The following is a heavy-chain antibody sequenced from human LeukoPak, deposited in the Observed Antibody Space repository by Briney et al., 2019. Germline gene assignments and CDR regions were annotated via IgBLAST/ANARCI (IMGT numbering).Heavy chain of an antibody. Sequence: GGSLRLSCAASGFIFSSYAMSWVRQAPGKGLEWVSGINTSGGSTAYADSVKGRFSISRDNPRNTLYMQMNSLRAEDTALYYCAIMHPYYDGNGYWVQWGQGTLVTVSS. CDR1: GFIFSSYA. D-gene: IGHD3-22*01. J-gene: IGHJ4*02. V-gene: IGHV3-23*01. CDR2: INTSGGST. CDR3: AIMHPYYDGNGYWVQ.